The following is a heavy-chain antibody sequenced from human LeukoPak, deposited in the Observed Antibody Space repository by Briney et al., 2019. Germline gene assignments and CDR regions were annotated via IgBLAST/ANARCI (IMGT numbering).Heavy chain of an antibody. D-gene: IGHD2/OR15-2a*01. V-gene: IGHV4-39*07. CDR1: GGSISSSSYY. J-gene: IGHJ4*02. CDR2: INHSGST. Sequence: SETLSLTCTVSGGSISSSSYYWGWIRQPPGQGLEWIGEINHSGSTNYNPSPKSRVTISVDTSKNQFSLKLSSVTAADTAVYYCARGKLLRYYFDYWGQGTLVTVSS. CDR3: ARGKLLRYYFDY.